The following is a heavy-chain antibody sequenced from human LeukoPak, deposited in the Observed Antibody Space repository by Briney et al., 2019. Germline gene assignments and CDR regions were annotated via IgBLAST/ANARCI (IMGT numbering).Heavy chain of an antibody. J-gene: IGHJ4*02. CDR2: IYYSGNT. CDR3: ARNHYYDSSGYYYLFDY. CDR1: GGSISRGGYY. D-gene: IGHD3-22*01. V-gene: IGHV4-31*03. Sequence: SETLSLTCTVSGGSISRGGYYWSWIRQLPGKGLEWIGYIYYSGNTYYDPSLKSRVTISVDTSKNQFSLKLSSVTAADTAVYYCARNHYYDSSGYYYLFDYWGQGTLVTVSS.